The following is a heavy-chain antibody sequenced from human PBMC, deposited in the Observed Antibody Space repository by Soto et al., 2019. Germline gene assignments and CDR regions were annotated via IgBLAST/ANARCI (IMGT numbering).Heavy chain of an antibody. V-gene: IGHV4-39*01. D-gene: IGHD4-17*01. CDR3: VSQRTTVPTQAYFDY. Sequence: SETLSLTCTVSGGSVTNSSYYWGWIRQSPGKGLEWIGSVYYRGRSYSKSSIKSRVTISVDTSKNRFSLSLNSVTASDTAVYFCVSQRTTVPTQAYFDYWGPGALVTVSS. CDR1: GGSVTNSSYY. CDR2: VYYRGRS. J-gene: IGHJ4*02.